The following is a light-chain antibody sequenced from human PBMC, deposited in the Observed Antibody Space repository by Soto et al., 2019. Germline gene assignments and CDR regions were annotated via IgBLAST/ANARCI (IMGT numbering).Light chain of an antibody. CDR2: DVS. V-gene: IGLV2-14*03. CDR3: SSYTTSRNVV. J-gene: IGLJ2*01. CDR1: SSDVGAYNY. Sequence: QSVLTQPASVSGSPGQSITISCTGTSSDVGAYNYVSWYQQHPGKVPKVMIFDVSSRPSGVSNRFSGSKSGNTASLTISGLQTEDEADYYCSSYTTSRNVVFGVGTKLTVL.